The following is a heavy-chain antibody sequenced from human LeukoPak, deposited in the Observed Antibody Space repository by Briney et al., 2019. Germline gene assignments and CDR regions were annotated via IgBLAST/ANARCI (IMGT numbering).Heavy chain of an antibody. J-gene: IGHJ4*02. CDR3: AISIAAAGTGFGY. Sequence: SETLSLTCAVYGGSFSGYYWSWIRQPPGKGLEWIGEINHSGSTNYNPSLKSRVTISVDTSKNQFSLKLSSVTAADTAVYYCAISIAAAGTGFGYWGQGTLVTVSS. CDR1: GGSFSGYY. V-gene: IGHV4-34*01. D-gene: IGHD6-13*01. CDR2: INHSGST.